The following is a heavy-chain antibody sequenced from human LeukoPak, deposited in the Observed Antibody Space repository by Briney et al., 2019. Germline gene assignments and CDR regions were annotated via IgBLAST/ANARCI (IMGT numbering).Heavy chain of an antibody. V-gene: IGHV3-23*01. CDR3: AKGLDSYGYYQFGY. D-gene: IGHD5-18*01. CDR2: IYPSGDST. CDR1: GFTFGSFS. J-gene: IGHJ4*02. Sequence: GGSLRLSCAASGFTFGSFSMNWVRQAPGKGLEWVSAIYPSGDSTYYADSVKGRFTISRDNSKNTLYLQMNSLRAEDTAVYYCAKGLDSYGYYQFGYWGQGILVTVSS.